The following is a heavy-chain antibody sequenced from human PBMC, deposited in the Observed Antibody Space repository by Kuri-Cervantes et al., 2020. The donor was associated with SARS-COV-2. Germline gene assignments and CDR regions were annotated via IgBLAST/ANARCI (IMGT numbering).Heavy chain of an antibody. CDR1: GGSISSSSYY. V-gene: IGHV4-39*01. CDR3: ARHEPSILAPPVCIDY. Sequence: GSLRLSCTVSGGSISSSSYYWGWIRQPPGKGLEWIGSIYYSGSTYYNPSLKSRVTISVDTSKNQFSLKLSSVTAADTAVYYCARHEPSILAPPVCIDYWGQGTLVTVSS. CDR2: IYYSGST. D-gene: IGHD3-9*01. J-gene: IGHJ4*02.